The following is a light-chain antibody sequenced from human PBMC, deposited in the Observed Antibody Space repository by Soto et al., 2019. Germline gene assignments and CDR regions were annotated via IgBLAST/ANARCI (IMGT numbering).Light chain of an antibody. CDR2: DAS. Sequence: DIQMTQSPSTLSASVGDRVTITCRASQSIGTWLAWYQHKPGRAPKLLIYDASTLEGGVPSRFSGSRSGTEFTCTISSLQPDDFATYYCQQYNSYSRAFGQGTKVEIK. V-gene: IGKV1-5*01. CDR1: QSIGTW. CDR3: QQYNSYSRA. J-gene: IGKJ1*01.